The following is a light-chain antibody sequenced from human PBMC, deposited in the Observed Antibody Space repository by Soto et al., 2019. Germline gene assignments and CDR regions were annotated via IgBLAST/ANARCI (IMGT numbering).Light chain of an antibody. J-gene: IGKJ1*01. CDR2: KAS. CDR3: QHFNDYYVA. Sequence: DIQMTQSPSTLSASVGDRVTITCRASQNIYMWLAWYQQKPGKAPRVVINKASTLESGVPSRFSGSGLGTEFTLTIDSLQPDDFATYYCQHFNDYYVAFGQGTMVEVK. CDR1: QNIYMW. V-gene: IGKV1-5*03.